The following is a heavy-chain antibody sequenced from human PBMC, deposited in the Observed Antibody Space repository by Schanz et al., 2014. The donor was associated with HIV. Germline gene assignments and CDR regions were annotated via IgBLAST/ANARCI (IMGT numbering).Heavy chain of an antibody. J-gene: IGHJ4*02. Sequence: VQLQESGPGLVKPSETLSLTCSVSGASISGYYCTWIRQPPGKGLEWIGYMYYGSGTNYNPTLKNRVPILGATSKTPFSLKLTSLTAADTAVYYCVVGHNNDFWGQGTLVAVSS. V-gene: IGHV4-59*01. CDR1: GASISGYY. CDR3: VVGHNNDF. CDR2: MYYGSGT. D-gene: IGHD1-1*01.